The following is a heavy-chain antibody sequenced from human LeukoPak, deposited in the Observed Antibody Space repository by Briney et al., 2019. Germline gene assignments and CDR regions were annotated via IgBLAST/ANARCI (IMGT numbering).Heavy chain of an antibody. CDR3: ARGDYSSSWYLSY. CDR2: IYHSGST. D-gene: IGHD6-13*01. Sequence: SESLSLTCAVSGGSISSSNWWSWVRQPPGKGLEWIGEIYHSGSTNYNPSLKSRVTISVDTSKNQFSLKLSSVTAADTAVYYCARGDYSSSWYLSYWGQGTLVTVSS. CDR1: GGSISSSNW. V-gene: IGHV4-4*02. J-gene: IGHJ4*02.